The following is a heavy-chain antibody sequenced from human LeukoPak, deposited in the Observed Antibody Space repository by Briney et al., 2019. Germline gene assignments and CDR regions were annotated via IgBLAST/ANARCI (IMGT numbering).Heavy chain of an antibody. Sequence: SETLSLTCTVSGGSISSTNRWTWVRQPPGKGLEWIGEIYHGGSTNYNPSLKSRVTISLDKSKNQFSVKLSSVTAADTAVYYCAMGGGVAAAGAFDVWGQGTMVTVSS. CDR1: GGSISSTNR. V-gene: IGHV4-4*02. J-gene: IGHJ3*01. CDR2: IYHGGST. CDR3: AMGGGVAAAGAFDV. D-gene: IGHD6-13*01.